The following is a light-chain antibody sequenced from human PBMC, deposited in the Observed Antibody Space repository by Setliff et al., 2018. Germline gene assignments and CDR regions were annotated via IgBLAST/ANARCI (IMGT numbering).Light chain of an antibody. CDR3: QQYKNWPLT. J-gene: IGKJ5*01. Sequence: SPATLSVSPGERATLSCRATQIVNTYLAWYQQKPGQAPRLLIYDASNRAPGVPARFSGSGSGTEFTLTIGSLRPEDFAVYYCQQYKNWPLTFGQGTRLEIK. CDR2: DAS. CDR1: QIVNTY. V-gene: IGKV3-15*01.